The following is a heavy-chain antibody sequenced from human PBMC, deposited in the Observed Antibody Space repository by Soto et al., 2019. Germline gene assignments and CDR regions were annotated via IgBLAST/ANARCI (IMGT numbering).Heavy chain of an antibody. Sequence: EVQLAESGGDLVQPGGSLRLSCVGSGFTFSYYEMNWVRQAPGKGLERVAFISHTDRLTHYQDSVKGRFTISRDNAKNSLYLEMTNLRVEDTAVYYCARDTGRASADLWGQGTLVSVSS. J-gene: IGHJ5*02. CDR2: ISHTDRLT. D-gene: IGHD6-13*01. V-gene: IGHV3-48*03. CDR1: GFTFSYYE. CDR3: ARDTGRASADL.